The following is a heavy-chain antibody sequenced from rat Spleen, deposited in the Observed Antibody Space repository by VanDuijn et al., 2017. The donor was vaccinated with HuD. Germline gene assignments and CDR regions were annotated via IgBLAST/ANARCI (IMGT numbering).Heavy chain of an antibody. CDR2: MWSGGNT. J-gene: IGHJ2*01. V-gene: IGHV2S63*01. CDR3: TRDRLGAGFDY. Sequence: EVQLQESGPGLVKPSQSLSLTCTVSGFSLTDYSVHWVRQPPGKGLKWMGIMWSGGNTAYNSALKSRLSISRDTSKSQIFLKMNPLQTEDTAIYYCTRDRLGAGFDYWGQGVMVTVSS. D-gene: IGHD5-1*01. CDR1: GFSLTDYS.